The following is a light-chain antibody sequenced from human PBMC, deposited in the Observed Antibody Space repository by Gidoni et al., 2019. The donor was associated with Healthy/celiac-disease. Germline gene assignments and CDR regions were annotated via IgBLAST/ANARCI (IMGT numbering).Light chain of an antibody. CDR2: GAS. CDR1: QCVSSSY. J-gene: IGKJ3*01. V-gene: IGKV3-20*01. CDR3: QQYGSSPFT. Sequence: IVLTQSPGTLSLSPGESAPLPCRASQCVSSSYLAWYQQKPGQAPRLLIYGASSRATGIPDRFSGSGSGTDFTLTISRLEPEDFAVYYCQQYGSSPFTFGPGTKVDIK.